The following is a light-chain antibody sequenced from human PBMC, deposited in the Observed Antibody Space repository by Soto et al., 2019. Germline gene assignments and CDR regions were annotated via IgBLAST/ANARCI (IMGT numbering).Light chain of an antibody. V-gene: IGKV3-20*01. CDR1: QRVTTGY. CDR2: AAS. J-gene: IGKJ2*01. Sequence: EIVLTQSPGTLSLSPGERATLSCRASQRVTTGYLAWYQQKPGQAPRLLIYAASSRATNIPDRFSGSGSVTDLTLTISRLEPEDVAVYYCQQYGSTPPYTFGQGTKLEIK. CDR3: QQYGSTPPYT.